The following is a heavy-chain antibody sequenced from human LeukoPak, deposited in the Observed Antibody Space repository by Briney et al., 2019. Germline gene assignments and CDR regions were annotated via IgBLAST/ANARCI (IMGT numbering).Heavy chain of an antibody. Sequence: GGSLRLSCAASGFTFSSYAMSCVRQAPGEALECVSAISGSGGSTYYAHSVKGRFTISRDNSKNTLYLQMNSLRAEDTAVYYCAKDQGASCCDAFDIWGQGTMVTVSS. CDR1: GFTFSSYA. CDR3: AKDQGASCCDAFDI. V-gene: IGHV3-23*01. D-gene: IGHD2-2*01. CDR2: ISGSGGST. J-gene: IGHJ3*02.